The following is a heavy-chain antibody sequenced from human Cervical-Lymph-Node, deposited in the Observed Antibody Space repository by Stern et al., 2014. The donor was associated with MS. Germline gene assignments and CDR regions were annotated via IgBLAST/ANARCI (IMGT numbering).Heavy chain of an antibody. CDR1: GFTFSSYS. CDR3: ARDSIAARPGWYFDL. D-gene: IGHD6-6*01. Sequence: VQLVESGGGLVQPGGSLRLSCAASGFTFSSYSMNWVRQAPGKGLEWVSYISSSSSTIYYADSVKGRFTISRDNAKNSLYLQMNSLRAEDTAVYYCARDSIAARPGWYFDLWGRGTLVTVSS. J-gene: IGHJ2*01. V-gene: IGHV3-48*01. CDR2: ISSSSSTI.